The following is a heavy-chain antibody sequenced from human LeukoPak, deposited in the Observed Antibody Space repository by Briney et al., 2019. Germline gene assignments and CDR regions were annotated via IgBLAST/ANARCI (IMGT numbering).Heavy chain of an antibody. CDR2: VYHVGTT. V-gene: IGHV4-38-2*02. Sequence: SETLSLTCTVSGYSISSGYYWGWIRQPPGKGLEWIGVYHVGTTDYNPSLKSRVTISVDGSKNQMSLTLSSVAAEDTAVYYCARGLGFLMGSIWYPDAFDIWGQGTMVTVSS. D-gene: IGHD6-13*01. CDR1: GYSISSGYY. CDR3: ARGLGFLMGSIWYPDAFDI. J-gene: IGHJ3*02.